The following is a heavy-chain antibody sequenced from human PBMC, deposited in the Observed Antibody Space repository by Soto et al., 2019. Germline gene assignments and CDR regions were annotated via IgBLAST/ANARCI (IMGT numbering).Heavy chain of an antibody. J-gene: IGHJ4*02. Sequence: QVQLVQSGAEVKKPGASVKVSCKASGYTFTSYGTSWVRQAPGQGLEWMGWISAYNGNTNYAQKLQGRVTMTTHTATSKAYLELRSLSSDDTAVYYCPRDDYDSSGYLFDWGQGTLVTVSS. D-gene: IGHD3-22*01. V-gene: IGHV1-18*01. CDR1: GYTFTSYG. CDR2: ISAYNGNT. CDR3: PRDDYDSSGYLFD.